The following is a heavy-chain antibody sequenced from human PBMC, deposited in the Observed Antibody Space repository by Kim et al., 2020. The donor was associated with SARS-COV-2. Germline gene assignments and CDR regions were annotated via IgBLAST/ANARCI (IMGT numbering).Heavy chain of an antibody. CDR2: IYHSGST. V-gene: IGHV4-4*02. J-gene: IGHJ4*02. D-gene: IGHD2-15*01. CDR1: GGSISSSNW. Sequence: SETLSLTCAVSGGSISSSNWWSWVRQPPGKGLEWIGEIYHSGSTNYNPSLKSRVTISVDKSKNQFSLKLSSVTAADTAVYYCARTERPIGSATLKDWGQGTLVTVSS. CDR3: ARTERPIGSATLKD.